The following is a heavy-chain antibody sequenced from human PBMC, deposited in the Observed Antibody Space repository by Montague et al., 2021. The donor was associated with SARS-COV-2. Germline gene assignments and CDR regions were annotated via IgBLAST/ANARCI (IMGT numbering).Heavy chain of an antibody. CDR2: TYYRSKWYN. J-gene: IGHJ4*02. D-gene: IGHD4-23*01. V-gene: IGHV6-1*01. CDR1: GDSVSSNRAT. CDR3: ARWDPQTLTLIGLRGKSASDY. Sequence: CAISGDSVSSNRATWNWIRQSPSRGLEWLGRTYYRSKWYNDYSDSVKGRITISPDTSKNQFSLKLSSVTAADTGVYYCARWDPQTLTLIGLRGKSASDYWGQGTLVTVSS.